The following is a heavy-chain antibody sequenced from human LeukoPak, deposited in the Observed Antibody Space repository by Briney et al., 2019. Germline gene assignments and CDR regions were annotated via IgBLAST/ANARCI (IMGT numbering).Heavy chain of an antibody. CDR2: INPSGGST. CDR3: ARANHYGLFDY. V-gene: IGHV1-46*01. CDR1: GYTFTSYY. J-gene: IGHJ4*02. Sequence: ASVKVSCKASGYTFTSYYMHWVRQAPGQGLEWMGIINPSGGSTSYAQKFRGRVTMTRDTSTSTAYMELSSLRSEDTAVYYCARANHYGLFDYWGQGTLVTISS. D-gene: IGHD4-17*01.